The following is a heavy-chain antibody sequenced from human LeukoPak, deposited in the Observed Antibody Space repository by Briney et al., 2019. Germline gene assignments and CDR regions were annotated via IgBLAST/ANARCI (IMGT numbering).Heavy chain of an antibody. CDR3: ARFDSWSWFDP. V-gene: IGHV1-3*01. CDR1: GYTFTSYA. D-gene: IGHD1-26*01. J-gene: IGHJ5*02. Sequence: ASVKVSCKASGYTFTSYAMHWVRQAPGQRLEWMGWMNAGNGNTKYSQKLQGRVTITRDTSASTAYMELSSLRSEDTAVYYCARFDSWSWFDPWGQGTLVTVSS. CDR2: MNAGNGNT.